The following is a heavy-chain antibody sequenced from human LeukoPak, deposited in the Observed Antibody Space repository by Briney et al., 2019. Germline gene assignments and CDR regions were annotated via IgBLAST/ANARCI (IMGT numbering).Heavy chain of an antibody. V-gene: IGHV3-30*18. J-gene: IGHJ6*04. Sequence: GGSLRLFCAASGFTFSRYGMHWVRQAPGKGLEWVAVISYDGSNKYYADSVKGRFTISRDNSKNTLYLQMNSLRAEDTAVYYCAKERRRAAAGTDGDYYYGMDVWGKGTTVTVSS. CDR3: AKERRRAAAGTDGDYYYGMDV. CDR1: GFTFSRYG. CDR2: ISYDGSNK. D-gene: IGHD6-13*01.